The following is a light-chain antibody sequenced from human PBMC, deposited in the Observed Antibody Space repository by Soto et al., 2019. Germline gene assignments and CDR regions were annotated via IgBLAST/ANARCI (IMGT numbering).Light chain of an antibody. V-gene: IGKV3-20*01. CDR2: GAS. Sequence: EIVLTQSPGTLSLSPGERATLSCRVSQSVSNYLAWYQQKPGQPPRLLIYGASSRATGIPDRFSGSGSGTDFTLTISRLEAEDFAVYYCQHYGSSRTFGQGAKVEIK. J-gene: IGKJ1*01. CDR3: QHYGSSRT. CDR1: QSVSNY.